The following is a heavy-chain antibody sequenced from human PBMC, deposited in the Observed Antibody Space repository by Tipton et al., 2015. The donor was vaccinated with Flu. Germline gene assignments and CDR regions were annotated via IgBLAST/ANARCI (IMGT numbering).Heavy chain of an antibody. CDR2: IYYSGST. D-gene: IGHD5-12*01. CDR1: GGSISSYY. V-gene: IGHV4-59*12. CDR3: ARGTGYGTYFDS. Sequence: LRLSCTVSGGSISSYYWSWIRQPPGKGLEWIGYIYYSGSTNYNPSLKSRVTISVDTSKNQFSLKVKSVTAADTAVYYCARGTGYGTYFDSWGRGTLVTVSS. J-gene: IGHJ4*02.